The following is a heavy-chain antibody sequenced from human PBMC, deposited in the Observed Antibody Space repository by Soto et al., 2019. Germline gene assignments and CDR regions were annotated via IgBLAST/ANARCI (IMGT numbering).Heavy chain of an antibody. CDR3: AREWELPNYYGMDV. CDR2: IYSGGST. CDR1: GFTVSSNY. Sequence: EVQLVESGGGWIQPGGSLRLSCAASGFTVSSNYMSWVRQAPGKGLEWVSVIYSGGSTYYADSVKGRFTISRDHSKNTVHLQMHSLRAEDTAVYYCAREWELPNYYGMDVWGQGTKVTVSS. J-gene: IGHJ6*02. V-gene: IGHV3-53*01. D-gene: IGHD1-26*01.